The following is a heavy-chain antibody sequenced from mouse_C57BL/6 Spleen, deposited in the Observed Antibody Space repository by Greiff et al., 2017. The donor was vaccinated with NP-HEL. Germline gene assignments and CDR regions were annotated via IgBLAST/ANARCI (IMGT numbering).Heavy chain of an antibody. Sequence: DVQLQESGPGMVKPSQSLSLTCIVTGYSITSGYDWHWIRHFPGNKLEWMGYISYSGSTNYNPSLKSRISITHDTSKNHFFLKLNSVTTEDTATYYCASLSGYGAMDYWGQGTSVTVSS. D-gene: IGHD3-2*02. CDR1: GYSITSGYD. J-gene: IGHJ4*01. V-gene: IGHV3-1*01. CDR3: ASLSGYGAMDY. CDR2: ISYSGST.